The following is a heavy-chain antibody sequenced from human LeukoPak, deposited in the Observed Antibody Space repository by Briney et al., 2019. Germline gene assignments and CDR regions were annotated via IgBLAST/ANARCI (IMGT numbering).Heavy chain of an antibody. D-gene: IGHD2-15*01. CDR2: IVVGSGNT. Sequence: SVEVSCKASGFTFTSSAVQWVRQARGQRLEWIGWIVVGSGNTNYAQKFQERVTITRDMSTSTAYMELSSLRSEDTAVYYCAADCSGGSCYPNWFDPWGQGTLVTVSS. V-gene: IGHV1-58*01. J-gene: IGHJ5*02. CDR3: AADCSGGSCYPNWFDP. CDR1: GFTFTSSA.